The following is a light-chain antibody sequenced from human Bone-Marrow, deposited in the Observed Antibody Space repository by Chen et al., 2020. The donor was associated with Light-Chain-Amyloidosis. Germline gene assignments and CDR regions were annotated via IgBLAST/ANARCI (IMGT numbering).Light chain of an antibody. CDR1: ALPKQY. CDR3: QTTVSSGVLWV. J-gene: IGLJ3*02. CDR2: KDT. Sequence: SYELTHPPSVSVSPGQTARITCSGDALPKQYAYWYQQKPGQAPVLVIYKDTERPSGIPERFSASSSGAKVTLTISGVQAEEEDDYYCQTTVSSGVLWVFGGGTNLTVL. V-gene: IGLV3-25*02.